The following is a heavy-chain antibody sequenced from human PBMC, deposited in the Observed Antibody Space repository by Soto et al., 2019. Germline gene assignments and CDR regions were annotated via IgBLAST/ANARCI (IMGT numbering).Heavy chain of an antibody. V-gene: IGHV3-48*02. J-gene: IGHJ5*02. CDR1: GFSFSRYA. CDR3: AGDASGDATNWFDP. Sequence: GGSLRLSCAASGFSFSRYAMSWVRQAPGKGLEWISYISMSSTTLFYADSVKGRFTISRDNAQKSLFLEMNSLRDDDTAMYFCAGDASGDATNWFDPWGQGTLVTVSS. CDR2: ISMSSTTL. D-gene: IGHD1-26*01.